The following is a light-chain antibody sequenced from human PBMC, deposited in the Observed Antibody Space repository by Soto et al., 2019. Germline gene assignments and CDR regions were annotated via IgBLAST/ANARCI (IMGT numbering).Light chain of an antibody. J-gene: IGLJ3*02. CDR2: SNN. V-gene: IGLV1-47*02. Sequence: QSVLTQPPSASGTPGQRVTISCSGSSSNIGSNYVYWYQQLPGTAPKLLLYSNNQRPSGVPDRFSGSKSCTSASLAISGIRSDDEADYYCAAWDDSLSGPVFGGGTKLTVL. CDR3: AAWDDSLSGPV. CDR1: SSNIGSNY.